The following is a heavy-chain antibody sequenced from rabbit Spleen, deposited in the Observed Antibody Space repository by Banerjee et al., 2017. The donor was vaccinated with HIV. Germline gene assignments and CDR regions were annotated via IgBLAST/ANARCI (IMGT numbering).Heavy chain of an antibody. CDR3: ARDTGTSFSTYGMDL. CDR2: MNSKNGEN. D-gene: IGHD7-1*01. J-gene: IGHJ6*01. Sequence: QEQLEESGGGLVKPGGSLALSCKGSGFSLIYNNVMCWVRQAPGKGLEWIACMNSKNGENVYANWAKGRFTISKTSSTTVTLQMTSLTAADTATYFCARDTGTSFSTYGMDLWGQGTLVTVS. V-gene: IGHV1S45*01. CDR1: GFSLIYNNV.